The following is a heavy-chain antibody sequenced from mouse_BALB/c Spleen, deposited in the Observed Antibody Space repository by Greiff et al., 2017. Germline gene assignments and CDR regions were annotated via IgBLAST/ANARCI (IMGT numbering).Heavy chain of an antibody. D-gene: IGHD2-14*01. CDR2: ISYSGST. CDR1: GYSITSDYA. V-gene: IGHV3-2*02. J-gene: IGHJ1*01. CDR3: ARGDRYDGYWYFDV. Sequence: DVKLQESGPGLVKPSQSLSLTCTVTGYSITSDYAWNWIRQFPGNKLEWMGYISYSGSTSYNPSLKSRISITRDTSKNQFFLQLNSVTTEDTATYYCARGDRYDGYWYFDVWGAGTTVTVSS.